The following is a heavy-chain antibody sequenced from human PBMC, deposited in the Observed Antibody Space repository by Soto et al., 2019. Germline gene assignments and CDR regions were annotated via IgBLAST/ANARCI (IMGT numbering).Heavy chain of an antibody. J-gene: IGHJ3*02. CDR1: GDSVSSNSAA. D-gene: IGHD2-2*01. Sequence: SQTLSLTCAISGDSVSSNSAAWNWIRQSPSRGLEWLGRTYYRSKWYNDYAVSVKSRITINPDTSKNQFSLQLNSVTPEDTAVYYCARLWDIVVVPADKVSRAFDIWGQGTMVTVSS. CDR3: ARLWDIVVVPADKVSRAFDI. CDR2: TYYRSKWYN. V-gene: IGHV6-1*01.